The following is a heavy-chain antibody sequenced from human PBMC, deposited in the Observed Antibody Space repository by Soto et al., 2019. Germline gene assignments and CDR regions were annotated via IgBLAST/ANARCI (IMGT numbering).Heavy chain of an antibody. CDR1: GFTFSSYG. J-gene: IGHJ6*02. Sequence: LRLSCAASGFTFSSYGMHWVRQAPGKGLEWVAVIWYDGSNKYYADSVKGRFTISRDNSKNTLYLQMNSLRAEDTAVYYCAREAVVVVAATRRYYYGMDVWGQGTTVTVSS. CDR3: AREAVVVVAATRRYYYGMDV. V-gene: IGHV3-33*01. CDR2: IWYDGSNK. D-gene: IGHD2-15*01.